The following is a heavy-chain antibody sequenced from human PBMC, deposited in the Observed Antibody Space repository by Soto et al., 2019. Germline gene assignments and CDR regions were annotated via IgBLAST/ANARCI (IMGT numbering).Heavy chain of an antibody. Sequence: QVQLVKSGAEVKKPGSSVKVSCKASGGTFSSYAISWVQQAPGQGLEWMGGIIPIFGTANYAQKFQGRVTITADESTSTAYMELSSLRSEDTAVYYCARGYVGGGSSLSFDYWGPGTLVTVSS. J-gene: IGHJ4*02. CDR2: IIPIFGTA. V-gene: IGHV1-69*01. D-gene: IGHD2-15*01. CDR3: ARGYVGGGSSLSFDY. CDR1: GGTFSSYA.